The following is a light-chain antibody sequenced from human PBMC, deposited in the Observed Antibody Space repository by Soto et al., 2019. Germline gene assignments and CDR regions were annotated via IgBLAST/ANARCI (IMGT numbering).Light chain of an antibody. CDR2: GAS. J-gene: IGKJ5*01. V-gene: IGKV3-20*01. Sequence: ENVLTQSPGSLSLYPGERATLSCRDSQTVSSYLTWYQQRPGQAPRRLIYGASKRATGIPDRFSGSGSGTYLTSTISWQEAEDFALYYCQQYGTSPIIFGKGTRLEIK. CDR1: QTVSSY. CDR3: QQYGTSPII.